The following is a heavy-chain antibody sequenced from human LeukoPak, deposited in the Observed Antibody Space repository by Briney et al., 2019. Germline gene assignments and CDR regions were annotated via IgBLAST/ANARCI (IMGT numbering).Heavy chain of an antibody. CDR2: TRNKANSYTT. D-gene: IGHD3-22*01. Sequence: GGSLRLSCAASGFTFSDHYMDWVRQAPGKGLEWVGRTRNKANSYTTEYAAPVKGRFTISRDDSKNSLYLQMNSLKTEDTAVYYCARGYYDSSGYYPFDSWGQGTLVTVSS. CDR3: ARGYYDSSGYYPFDS. J-gene: IGHJ4*02. CDR1: GFTFSDHY. V-gene: IGHV3-72*01.